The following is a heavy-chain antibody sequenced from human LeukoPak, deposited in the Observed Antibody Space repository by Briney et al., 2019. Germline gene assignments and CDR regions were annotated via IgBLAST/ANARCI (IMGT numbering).Heavy chain of an antibody. Sequence: GGSLRLSCVASGFTLSTYAIHWVRQPPGKGLVWVAVMSPDGTNKYYADSVKGRFTISRDSSKNTLFLQMNGLRVDDTAAYYCARDHSTLAFHYYNMDVWGQGTTVTV. CDR2: MSPDGTNK. CDR1: GFTLSTYA. CDR3: ARDHSTLAFHYYNMDV. V-gene: IGHV3-30*04. J-gene: IGHJ6*02.